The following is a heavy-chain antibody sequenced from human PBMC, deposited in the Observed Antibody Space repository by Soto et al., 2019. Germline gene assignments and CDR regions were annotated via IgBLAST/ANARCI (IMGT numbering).Heavy chain of an antibody. CDR2: ISYDGINK. V-gene: IGHV3-30-3*01. J-gene: IGHJ6*02. D-gene: IGHD6-6*01. Sequence: QVQLVESGGGVVQPGRSLRLSCATSGFTFSSYAMHWVRQAPGKGLEWVAVISYDGINKYYADSVKGRFTVSRDISKNTLYLQMNSLRADDTAVYYCARAQYSSSRLAGDYYDGLDVWGQGTTVTVSS. CDR1: GFTFSSYA. CDR3: ARAQYSSSRLAGDYYDGLDV.